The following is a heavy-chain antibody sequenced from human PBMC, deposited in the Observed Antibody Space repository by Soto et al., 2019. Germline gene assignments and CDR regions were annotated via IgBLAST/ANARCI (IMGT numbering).Heavy chain of an antibody. Sequence: SETLSLTCTVSGGSISSGGYYWSWIRQHPGKGLEWIGYIYYSGSTYYNPSLKSRVTISVDTSKNQFSLKLSSVTAADTAVYYCASSGVYDSSGYWVPPFDYWGHGTLVTVSS. J-gene: IGHJ4*01. CDR3: ASSGVYDSSGYWVPPFDY. CDR2: IYYSGST. CDR1: GGSISSGGYY. V-gene: IGHV4-31*03. D-gene: IGHD3-22*01.